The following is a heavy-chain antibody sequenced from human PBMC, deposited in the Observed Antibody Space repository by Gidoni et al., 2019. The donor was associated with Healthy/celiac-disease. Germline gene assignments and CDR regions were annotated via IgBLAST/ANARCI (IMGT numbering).Heavy chain of an antibody. D-gene: IGHD6-13*01. Sequence: QLQLQESGPGLVKPSETLSLTCTVSGGSISSSSYYWGWIRQPPGKGLEWIGSIYYSGSTYYNPSLKGRVTISVDTSKNQFSLKLSSVTAADTAVYYCASTSSGTLALHYYGMDVWGQGTTVTVSS. CDR1: GGSISSSSYY. CDR3: ASTSSGTLALHYYGMDV. V-gene: IGHV4-39*01. J-gene: IGHJ6*02. CDR2: IYYSGST.